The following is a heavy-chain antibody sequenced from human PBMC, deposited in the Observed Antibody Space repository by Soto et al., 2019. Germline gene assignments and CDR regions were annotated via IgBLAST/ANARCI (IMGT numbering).Heavy chain of an antibody. CDR3: ARGRFLEWLLPQDYYYGMDV. CDR2: INPSGGST. V-gene: IGHV1-46*01. Sequence: ASVKVSCKASGYTFTSYYMHWVRQAPGQGLEWMGIINPSGGSTSYAQKFQGRVTMTRDTSTSTVYMELSSLRSEDTAVYYCARGRFLEWLLPQDYYYGMDVWGQGTTVTVSS. D-gene: IGHD3-3*01. J-gene: IGHJ6*02. CDR1: GYTFTSYY.